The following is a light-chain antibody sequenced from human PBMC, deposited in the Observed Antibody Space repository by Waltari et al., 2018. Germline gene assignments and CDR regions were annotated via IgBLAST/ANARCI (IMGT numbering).Light chain of an antibody. Sequence: QSVLTQPPSVSAAPGQKVTISCSGTIGNNYVSWYHPLPGTAPKLLIYENNKRPSGIPDRFSGSKSGTSATLGITGLQTGDEGDYYCETWDSSLNTVIFGEGTKLTVL. V-gene: IGLV1-51*02. CDR2: ENN. CDR3: ETWDSSLNTVI. J-gene: IGLJ2*01. CDR1: IGNNY.